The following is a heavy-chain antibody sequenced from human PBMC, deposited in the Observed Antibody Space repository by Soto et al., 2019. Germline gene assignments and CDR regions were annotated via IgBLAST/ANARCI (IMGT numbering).Heavy chain of an antibody. CDR3: ARVERGYCSGGSCYPGY. CDR2: ISYDGSNK. D-gene: IGHD2-15*01. Sequence: SGGSLRLSCAASGFTFSSYAMHWVRQAPGKGLEWVAVISYDGSNKYYADSVKGRFTISRDNSKNTLYLQMNSLRAEDTAVYYCARVERGYCSGGSCYPGYWGQGTLVTVSS. CDR1: GFTFSSYA. V-gene: IGHV3-30-3*01. J-gene: IGHJ4*02.